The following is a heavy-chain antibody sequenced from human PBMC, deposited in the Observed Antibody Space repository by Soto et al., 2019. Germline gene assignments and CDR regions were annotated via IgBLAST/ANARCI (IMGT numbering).Heavy chain of an antibody. V-gene: IGHV3-30-3*01. Sequence: GGSLRLSCAASGFTFSSYAMHWVRQAPGKGLEWVAVISYDGSNKYYADSVKGRFTISRDNSKNTLYLQMNSLRAEDTAVYYCARGQNVLRYFDWLYPFDYWGQGTLVTVSS. J-gene: IGHJ4*02. CDR3: ARGQNVLRYFDWLYPFDY. CDR2: ISYDGSNK. CDR1: GFTFSSYA. D-gene: IGHD3-9*01.